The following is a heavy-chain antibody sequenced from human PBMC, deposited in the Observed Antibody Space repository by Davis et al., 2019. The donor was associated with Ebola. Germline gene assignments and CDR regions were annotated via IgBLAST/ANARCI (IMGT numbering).Heavy chain of an antibody. CDR2: IHHSGGT. CDR3: ARDTAGVIDY. V-gene: IGHV4-30-2*01. CDR1: VGSISNGDYS. J-gene: IGHJ4*02. Sequence: LRLSCTVSVGSISNGDYSWSWIRQPPGKGLEWIGYIHHSGGTYYNPSLKSRLTISVDTSKNQFPLKLSSVTAADTAVYYWARDTAGVIDYWGQGNLVTVSS. D-gene: IGHD3-10*01.